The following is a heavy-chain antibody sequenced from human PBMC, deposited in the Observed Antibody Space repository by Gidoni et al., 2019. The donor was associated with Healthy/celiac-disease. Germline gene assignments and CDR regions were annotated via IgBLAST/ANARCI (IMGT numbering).Heavy chain of an antibody. D-gene: IGHD2-15*01. CDR1: GGAISSSSYY. V-gene: IGHV4-39*07. Sequence: QLQLQESGPGLVKPSETLSLTCTVSGGAISSSSYYWGWIRQPPGKGLEWIGSIYYSGSTYYNPSLKSRVTISVDTSKNQFSLKLSSVTAADTAVYYCARDSRDIVVVVAASPYYFDYWGQGTLVTVSS. CDR3: ARDSRDIVVVVAASPYYFDY. J-gene: IGHJ4*02. CDR2: IYYSGST.